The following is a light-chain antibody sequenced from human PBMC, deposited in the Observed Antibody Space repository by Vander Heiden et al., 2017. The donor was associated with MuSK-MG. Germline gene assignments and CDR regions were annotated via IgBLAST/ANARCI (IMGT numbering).Light chain of an antibody. J-gene: IGKJ5*01. CDR1: QSLLHSNGYNY. V-gene: IGKV2-28*01. CDR3: RQALQTPQT. Sequence: DIVMTQSPPSLPVTPGEPASISCRSSQSLLHSNGYNYLDWYLQKPGQSPQLLIYLGSNRASGVPDRFSGSGSGTDFTLKISRVEAEDVGVYYCRQALQTPQTFGQGTRLEIK. CDR2: LGS.